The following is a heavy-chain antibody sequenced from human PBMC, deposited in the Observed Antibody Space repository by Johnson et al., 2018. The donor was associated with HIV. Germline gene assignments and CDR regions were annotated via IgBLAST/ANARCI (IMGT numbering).Heavy chain of an antibody. CDR1: GFTFSSYA. D-gene: IGHD3-22*01. CDR2: ISYDGSNK. CDR3: ARGWRGITMIDAFDI. V-gene: IGHV3-30-3*01. J-gene: IGHJ3*02. Sequence: QVQLLESGGGLVRPGGSLRLSCAASGFTFSSYAMHWVRQAPGKGLEWVAVISYDGSNKYYADSVKGRFTISRDNSKNTLYLQMNSLRADDTAVYYCARGWRGITMIDAFDIWGQGTMVTVSS.